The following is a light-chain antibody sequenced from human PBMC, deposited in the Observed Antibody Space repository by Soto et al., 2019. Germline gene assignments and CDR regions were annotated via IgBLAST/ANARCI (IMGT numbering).Light chain of an antibody. V-gene: IGKV1-39*01. J-gene: IGKJ4*01. CDR2: AAS. CDR3: QQSYSTPET. CDR1: QSISSD. Sequence: DIHMTQSPSSLSASVGGRVTITCRASQSISSDLNWYQQKPGKDPKLLIYAASSLQSGVPSRFSGSGSGTDFTLTIISLQPEDFATYYCQQSYSTPETFGGGTKVDIK.